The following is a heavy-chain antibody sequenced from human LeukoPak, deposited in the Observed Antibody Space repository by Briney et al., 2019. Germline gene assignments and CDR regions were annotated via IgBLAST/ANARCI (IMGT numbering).Heavy chain of an antibody. J-gene: IGHJ4*02. CDR3: AKGRAGAN. Sequence: PGGSLRLSCAASGFTFSSYGMHWVRQAPGKGLEWVSVISGSGNVTYYSESVKGRFTISRDNSKRTLYLQMDSLRADDTAIYYCAKGRAGANWGQGTLVLVSS. CDR1: GFTFSSYG. V-gene: IGHV3-NL1*01. CDR2: ISGSGNVT.